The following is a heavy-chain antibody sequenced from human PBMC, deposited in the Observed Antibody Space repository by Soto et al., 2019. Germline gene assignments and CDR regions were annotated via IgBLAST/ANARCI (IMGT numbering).Heavy chain of an antibody. CDR3: ARDEAAAALSAEYFQH. CDR1: GGTFSSYA. D-gene: IGHD6-13*01. J-gene: IGHJ1*01. CDR2: IIHIFGTA. V-gene: IGHV1-69*01. Sequence: QVQLVQSGAEVKKPGSSVKVSCKASGGTFSSYAISWVRQAPGQGLEWMGGIIHIFGTATYAQKFQGRVTITADETTSTSYMELSSLRSEDTAVYYCARDEAAAALSAEYFQHWGQGTLVTVSS.